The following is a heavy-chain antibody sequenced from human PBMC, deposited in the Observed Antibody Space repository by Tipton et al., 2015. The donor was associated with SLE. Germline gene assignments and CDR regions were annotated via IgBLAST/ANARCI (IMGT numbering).Heavy chain of an antibody. V-gene: IGHV3-21*01. CDR2: VGSTNTYT. CDR3: ARDLHDY. J-gene: IGHJ4*02. Sequence: SLRLSCAASEFTFSAYSMNWVRQAPGKGLEWVSAVGSTNTYTFYADSVKGRFTISRDNAKKSVYLQMNSLRAEDTAVYHCARDLHDYWGQGALVTVSS. CDR1: EFTFSAYS.